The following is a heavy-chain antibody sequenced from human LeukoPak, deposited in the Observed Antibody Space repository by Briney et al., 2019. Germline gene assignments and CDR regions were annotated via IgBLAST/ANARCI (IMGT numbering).Heavy chain of an antibody. D-gene: IGHD2-2*01. CDR1: GGTFSSYA. V-gene: IGHV1-69*05. CDR2: IIPIFGTA. J-gene: IGHJ5*02. Sequence: ASVKVSCMASGGTFSSYAISWVRQAPGQGLEWMGGIIPIFGTANYAQKFQGRVTITTDESTSTAYMVLSSLRSEDTAVYYCARGVVPAAISQNWFDPWGQGTLVTVSS. CDR3: ARGVVPAAISQNWFDP.